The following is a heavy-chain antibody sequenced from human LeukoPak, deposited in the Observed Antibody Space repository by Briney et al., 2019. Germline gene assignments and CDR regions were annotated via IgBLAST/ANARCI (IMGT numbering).Heavy chain of an antibody. D-gene: IGHD5/OR15-5a*01. CDR2: IISSSDYI. J-gene: IGHJ6*02. CDR1: GFTFSDYS. V-gene: IGHV3-21*01. CDR3: ARSRSVSNYKGMDV. Sequence: GGSLRLSCPASGFTFSDYSMSGVRQAPGKGLEGGSSIISSSDYIYYADSVKGRFTISRDNARNSLYLQMNSLRAEDTAVYYCARSRSVSNYKGMDVWGQGTTVTVSS.